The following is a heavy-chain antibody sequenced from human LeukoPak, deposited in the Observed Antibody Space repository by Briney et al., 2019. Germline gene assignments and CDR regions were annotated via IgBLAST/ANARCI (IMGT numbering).Heavy chain of an antibody. J-gene: IGHJ6*03. CDR2: ITNSGSTT. V-gene: IGHV3-11*04. D-gene: IGHD4-17*01. CDR1: GFTFSDYY. Sequence: GGSLRLSCVASGFTFSDYYMSWIRQAPGKGLEWISYITNSGSTTFYADSVKGRFSISRDNANNSLFLQMNSLRAEDTAVYYCTRDVRLRHKYYYMDAWGKGTTVTVSS. CDR3: TRDVRLRHKYYYMDA.